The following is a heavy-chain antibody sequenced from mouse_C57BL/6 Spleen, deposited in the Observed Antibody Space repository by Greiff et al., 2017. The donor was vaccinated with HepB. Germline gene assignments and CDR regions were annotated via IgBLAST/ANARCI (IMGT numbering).Heavy chain of an antibody. CDR2: IYPGNSDT. D-gene: IGHD2-5*01. Sequence: EVKVVESGTVLARPGASVKMSCKTSGYTFTSYWMHWVKQRPGQGLEWIGAIYPGNSDTSYNQKFKGKAKLTAVTSASTAYMELSSLTKEDSAVYYCTRDGGSYYSNYDAMDYWGQGTAVTVSS. CDR1: GYTFTSYW. V-gene: IGHV1-5*01. CDR3: TRDGGSYYSNYDAMDY. J-gene: IGHJ4*01.